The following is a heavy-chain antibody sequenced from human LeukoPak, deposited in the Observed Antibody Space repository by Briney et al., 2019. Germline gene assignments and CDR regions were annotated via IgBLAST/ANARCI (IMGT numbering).Heavy chain of an antibody. CDR1: GYTFTSYE. D-gene: IGHD1-26*01. CDR3: ARDRSGNSLEGFDY. V-gene: IGHV1-69*13. Sequence: SVKVSCKASGYTFTSYEINWVRQAPGQGLEWMGGIIPIFGTANYAQKFQGRVTITADESASTVYMELSSLRSEDTAVYYCARDRSGNSLEGFDYWGQGTLVTVSS. J-gene: IGHJ4*02. CDR2: IIPIFGTA.